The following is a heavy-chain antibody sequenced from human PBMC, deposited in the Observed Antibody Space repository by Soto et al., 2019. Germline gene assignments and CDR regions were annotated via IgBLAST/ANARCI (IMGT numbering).Heavy chain of an antibody. CDR3: ARGPRDYYGSGSYYPNNDAFDI. D-gene: IGHD3-10*01. CDR1: GGTFSSYA. Sequence: ASVKVSCKASGGTFSSYAISWVRQAPGQGLEWMGGIIPIFGTANYAQKFQGRVTITADESTSTAYMELSSLRSEDTAVYYCARGPRDYYGSGSYYPNNDAFDIWGQGTMVTVSS. V-gene: IGHV1-69*13. J-gene: IGHJ3*02. CDR2: IIPIFGTA.